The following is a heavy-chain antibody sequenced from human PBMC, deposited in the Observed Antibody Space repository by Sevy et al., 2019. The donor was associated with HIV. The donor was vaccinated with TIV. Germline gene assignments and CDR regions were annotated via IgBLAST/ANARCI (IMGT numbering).Heavy chain of an antibody. CDR3: VKEVSQYSYSDY. J-gene: IGHJ4*02. CDR2: ISGSADAT. Sequence: GGYLRLSCAASGFTFSNYAMSWVRQTPGKGLEWVSAISGSADATYYTDSVKGWFTISRDNSKNTVYLQMNSLRAEDTAVYYCVKEVSQYSYSDYWGQGTLVTVSS. D-gene: IGHD5-18*01. CDR1: GFTFSNYA. V-gene: IGHV3-23*01.